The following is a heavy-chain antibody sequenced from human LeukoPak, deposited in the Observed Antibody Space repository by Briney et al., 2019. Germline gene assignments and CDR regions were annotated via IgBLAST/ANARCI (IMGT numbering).Heavy chain of an antibody. Sequence: GGSLRLSCAASGFTVSSNYMSWVRQAPGKGLEWVSVIYSGGSTYYADSVKGRFTISRANYKNTMYLQMNRLRAEDTAAYYCARDRRDILSGYYLEYWGQGTLVTASS. V-gene: IGHV3-66*01. CDR2: IYSGGST. D-gene: IGHD3-9*01. CDR1: GFTVSSNY. J-gene: IGHJ4*02. CDR3: ARDRRDILSGYYLEY.